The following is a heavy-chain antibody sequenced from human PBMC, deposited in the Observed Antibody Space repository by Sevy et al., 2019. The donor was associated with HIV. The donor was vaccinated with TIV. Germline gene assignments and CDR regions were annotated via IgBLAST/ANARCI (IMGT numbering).Heavy chain of an antibody. CDR3: ATHRRRDGYSYGAFDI. D-gene: IGHD4-4*01. CDR1: GFTFSNYA. CDR2: VSGSGGKT. Sequence: GGSLRLSCAASGFTFSNYALSWVRQAPGKGLEWVSAVSGSGGKTYCADSVKGRFTISRDTSNNTLFLHMNSLRAEDTAVYYCATHRRRDGYSYGAFDIWGQGTMVTVSS. J-gene: IGHJ3*02. V-gene: IGHV3-23*01.